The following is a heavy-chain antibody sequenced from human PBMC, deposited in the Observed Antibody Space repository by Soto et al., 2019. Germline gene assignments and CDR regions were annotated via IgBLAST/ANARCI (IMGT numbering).Heavy chain of an antibody. CDR3: ARSAITIFGVVKSAFAI. J-gene: IGHJ3*02. Sequence: PGGSLRLSCAASGFTFSSYAMHWVRQAPGKGLEYVSAISSNGGSTYYANSVKGRFTISRDNSKNTLYLQMGSLRAEDMAVYYCARSAITIFGVVKSAFAIWGQGTMVPVSS. CDR2: ISSNGGST. CDR1: GFTFSSYA. D-gene: IGHD3-3*01. V-gene: IGHV3-64*01.